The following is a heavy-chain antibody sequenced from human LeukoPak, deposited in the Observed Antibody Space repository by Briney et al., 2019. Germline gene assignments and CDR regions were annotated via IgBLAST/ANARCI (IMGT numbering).Heavy chain of an antibody. CDR3: AREQVVRGVMLWFDP. J-gene: IGHJ5*02. CDR2: INAGNGNT. D-gene: IGHD3-10*01. CDR1: GYTFTTYA. V-gene: IGHV1-3*01. Sequence: ASVKVSCKASGYTFTTYAIHWVRQAPGQRLEWMGWINAGNGNTKYSQQFQGRVTFTRDTSASTAYMDLSSLRSEDTAVYYCAREQVVRGVMLWFDPWGQGTLVIVSS.